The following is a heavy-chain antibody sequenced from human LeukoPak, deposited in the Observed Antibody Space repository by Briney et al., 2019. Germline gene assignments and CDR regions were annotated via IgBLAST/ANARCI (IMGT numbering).Heavy chain of an antibody. CDR2: ISHSVST. V-gene: IGHV4-34*01. J-gene: IGHJ4*02. D-gene: IGHD5-24*01. CDR3: ARLNVMALATNFDN. Sequence: SETLSLTCAVYGGSFSGYYWSWIRQPPGKGLEWIASISHSVSTYYNPALRSRVSISVDTSKNQLSLKLSSVTAADTALYFCARLNVMALATNFDNWGPGTFVTVSS. CDR1: GGSFSGYY.